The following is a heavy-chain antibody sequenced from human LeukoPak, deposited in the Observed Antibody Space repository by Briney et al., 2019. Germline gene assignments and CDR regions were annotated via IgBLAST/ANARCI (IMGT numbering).Heavy chain of an antibody. V-gene: IGHV3-21*01. Sequence: PGGSLSLSCAASGFTFSSYSMNWVRQAPGKGLEWVSSISSSSSYIYYADSVKGRFTISRDNAKNSLYLQMNSLRAEDTAVYYCARVGAGRGYSGYDPAGFDYWGQGTLVTVSS. CDR3: ARVGAGRGYSGYDPAGFDY. CDR1: GFTFSSYS. D-gene: IGHD5-12*01. J-gene: IGHJ4*02. CDR2: ISSSSSYI.